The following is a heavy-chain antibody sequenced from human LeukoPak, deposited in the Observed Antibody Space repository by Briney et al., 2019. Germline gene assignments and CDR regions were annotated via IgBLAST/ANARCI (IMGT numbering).Heavy chain of an antibody. CDR2: IYYSGST. D-gene: IGHD3-10*01. Sequence: SETLSVTCTVSGGSISSGAYYWSWIRQHPGKGLEWIGYIYYSGSTYYNPSLKSRVTISVDTSKNQFSLKLSSVTAADTAVYYCASDRGRYSDDSGHGTLVTVSS. CDR3: ASDRGRYSDD. J-gene: IGHJ4*01. CDR1: GGSISSGAYY. V-gene: IGHV4-31*03.